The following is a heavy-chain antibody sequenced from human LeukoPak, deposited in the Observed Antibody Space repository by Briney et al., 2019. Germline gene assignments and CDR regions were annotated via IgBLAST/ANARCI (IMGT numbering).Heavy chain of an antibody. CDR2: INPSGGST. J-gene: IGHJ3*02. CDR1: GYTFTSYY. Sequence: GASVKVSCKASGYTFTSYYMHWVRQAPGQGLEWMGIINPSGGSTSYAQKFQGRVTMTRDMSTSTVYMELSSLRSEDTAVYYCARVCGGSCYGGSANAFDIWGQGTMVTVSS. V-gene: IGHV1-46*01. D-gene: IGHD2-15*01. CDR3: ARVCGGSCYGGSANAFDI.